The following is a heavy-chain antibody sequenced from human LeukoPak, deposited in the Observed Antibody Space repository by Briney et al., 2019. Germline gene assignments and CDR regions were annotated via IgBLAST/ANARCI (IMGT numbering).Heavy chain of an antibody. D-gene: IGHD6-13*01. Sequence: GGSLRLSCAASGFTFDDYAMHWVRHAPGKGLEWVSLITWDAGSTYYADSVKGRFTISRDNSKNSLYLQMNSLRAEDTAFYCAKGTSSWHEFDYWGQGTLVTVSS. CDR2: ITWDAGST. CDR1: GFTFDDYA. CDR3: AKGTSSWHEFDY. J-gene: IGHJ4*02. V-gene: IGHV3-43D*03.